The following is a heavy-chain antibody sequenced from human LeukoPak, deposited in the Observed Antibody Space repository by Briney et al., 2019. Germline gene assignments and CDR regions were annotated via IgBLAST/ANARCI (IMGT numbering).Heavy chain of an antibody. J-gene: IGHJ4*02. V-gene: IGHV3-23*01. CDR3: AKYQREGALFDY. CDR2: ISGSDGST. D-gene: IGHD1-26*01. Sequence: GGSLRLSCAASGFTFSSYAMSWVRQAPGKGLEWVSTISGSDGSTYYADSVKGRFTISRDNSKNTLFVQMDSLRVEDTAVYYCAKYQREGALFDYWGQGTLVTVSS. CDR1: GFTFSSYA.